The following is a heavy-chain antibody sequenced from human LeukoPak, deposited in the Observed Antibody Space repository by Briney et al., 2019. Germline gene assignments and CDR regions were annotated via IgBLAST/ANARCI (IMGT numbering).Heavy chain of an antibody. CDR2: ISSGGLTI. Sequence: GGSLRLSCVASGFTFSTYTSYWVRQAPGKGLEWPSYISSGGLTIFYADSVKGRFTISRDNTKNAIYLDMTNLRAEDTAVYYCARDFHYVDYIDFWGQGTLVAVSS. V-gene: IGHV3-48*04. D-gene: IGHD3-10*02. CDR3: ARDFHYVDYIDF. CDR1: GFTFSTYT. J-gene: IGHJ4*02.